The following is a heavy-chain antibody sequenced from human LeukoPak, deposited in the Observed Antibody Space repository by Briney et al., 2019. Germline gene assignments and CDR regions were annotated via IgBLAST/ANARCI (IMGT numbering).Heavy chain of an antibody. CDR1: GGSFSGFY. D-gene: IGHD6-19*01. V-gene: IGHV4-34*01. CDR2: INHSGST. CDR3: ARLAGTAFDY. J-gene: IGHJ4*02. Sequence: SETLSLTCAVYGGSFSGFYWSWIRQPPGKGLEWIGEINHSGSTNYNPSLKSRVTISVDTSKNQFSLKLSSVTAADTAVYYCARLAGTAFDYWGQGTLVTVSS.